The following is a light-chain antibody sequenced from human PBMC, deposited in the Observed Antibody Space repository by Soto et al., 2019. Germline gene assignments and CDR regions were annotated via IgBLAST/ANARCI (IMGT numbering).Light chain of an antibody. V-gene: IGLV2-14*01. CDR2: EVS. CDR3: NSYTSTSTHVV. CDR1: SSDVGGYNY. Sequence: QSALTQPASVSGSPGQSITISCTGTSSDVGGYNYVSWYQQHPGKAPKLMIYEVSNRPSGVSNRFSGSKSGNTASLTSSGRQAEDEAAYYCNSYTSTSTHVVFGGGTKLTVL. J-gene: IGLJ2*01.